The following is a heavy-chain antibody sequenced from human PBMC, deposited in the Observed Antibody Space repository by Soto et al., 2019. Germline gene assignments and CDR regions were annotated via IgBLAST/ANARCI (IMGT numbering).Heavy chain of an antibody. V-gene: IGHV3-48*02. D-gene: IGHD3-10*01. J-gene: IGHJ6*02. Sequence: EVQLVESGGGLVQPGGSLRLSCAASGFTFSLYSMSWVRQAPGKGLEWVSYVKGRFTISRDDAMNSMHLQMNSLRDGDTAVYYCARAVTWGLDVWGQGTTVSISS. CDR3: ARAVTWGLDV. CDR1: GFTFSLYS.